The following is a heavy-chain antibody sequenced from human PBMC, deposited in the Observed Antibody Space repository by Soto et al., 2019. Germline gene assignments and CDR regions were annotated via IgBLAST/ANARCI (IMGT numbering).Heavy chain of an antibody. V-gene: IGHV3-30*18. D-gene: IGHD3-22*01. CDR3: AKVAGRAYYDSSGYLDY. Sequence: QVQLVESGGGVVQPGRSPRLSCAASGFTFSSYGMHWVRQAPGKGLEWVAVISYDGSNKYYADSVKGRFTISRDNSKNTLYLQMNSLRAEDTAVYYCAKVAGRAYYDSSGYLDYWGQGTLVTVSS. CDR1: GFTFSSYG. J-gene: IGHJ4*02. CDR2: ISYDGSNK.